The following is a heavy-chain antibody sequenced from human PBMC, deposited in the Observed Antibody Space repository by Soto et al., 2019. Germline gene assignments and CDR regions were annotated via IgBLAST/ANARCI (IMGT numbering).Heavy chain of an antibody. CDR2: ISWNSGGI. J-gene: IGHJ3*02. V-gene: IGHV3-9*01. Sequence: SLILSCAASGFTFDDYAMHWVRQVPGKGLEWVSGISWNSGGIGYADSVKARFTISRDNAKNSLYLQMNSLRAEDTALYYCAKGLTIAARFDGFVTWGQGTMGNVSS. CDR3: AKGLTIAARFDGFVT. D-gene: IGHD6-6*01. CDR1: GFTFDDYA.